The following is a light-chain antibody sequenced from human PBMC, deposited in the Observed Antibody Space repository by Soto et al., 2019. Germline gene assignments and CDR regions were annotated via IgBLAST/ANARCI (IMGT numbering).Light chain of an antibody. V-gene: IGKV3-20*01. CDR2: AAS. Sequence: EVMLTQSPGTLSLSPGERATLSCRASQSVSSNYLAWYQQKSGQAPRLLIDAASNMATGIPDRFSGSGSGTDFTLTISSLEPEDFAAYYCHQYDTSPRTFGQGTKVEFK. J-gene: IGKJ1*01. CDR3: HQYDTSPRT. CDR1: QSVSSNY.